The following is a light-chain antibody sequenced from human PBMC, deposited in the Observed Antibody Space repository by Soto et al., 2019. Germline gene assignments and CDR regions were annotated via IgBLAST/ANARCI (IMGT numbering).Light chain of an antibody. V-gene: IGKV3-20*01. J-gene: IGKJ5*01. Sequence: EIVLTQSPGTLSLSPGERATLSCRASQSVSSNYLAWYQRKPGQAPRLLIYGASSRATGIPDRFSGSGSGTEFTLTISRLEPEDFAVYYCQQYGSSPPNFGQGTRLEMK. CDR1: QSVSSNY. CDR2: GAS. CDR3: QQYGSSPPN.